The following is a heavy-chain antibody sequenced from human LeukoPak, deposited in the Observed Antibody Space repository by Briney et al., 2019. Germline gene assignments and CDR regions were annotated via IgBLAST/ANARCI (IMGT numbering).Heavy chain of an antibody. CDR2: IWYDGSDK. CDR3: ARKTGGYGPLDY. D-gene: IGHD3-22*01. Sequence: GGSLRLSCAASRFTFSSYGMHWVRQGPGKGLEWVAVIWYDGSDKYYADSVKGRFTISRDNSKNTLYLQMNSLRAEDTAVYYCARKTGGYGPLDYWGQGTLVTVSS. V-gene: IGHV3-33*08. J-gene: IGHJ4*02. CDR1: RFTFSSYG.